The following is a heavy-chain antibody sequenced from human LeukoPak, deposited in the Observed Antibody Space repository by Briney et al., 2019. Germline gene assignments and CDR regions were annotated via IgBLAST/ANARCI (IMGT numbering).Heavy chain of an antibody. CDR2: IRSDGGNK. Sequence: PGGSLRLSCAGSGFSFSSYGMHWVRQAPGKGLEWMAFIRSDGGNKYYADSVKGRFTISRDNSKNTLYLQVNSLRAEDTAVYYCARILDSAWGELGYWGQGTLVTVSS. J-gene: IGHJ4*01. D-gene: IGHD6-19*01. V-gene: IGHV3-30*02. CDR1: GFSFSSYG. CDR3: ARILDSAWGELGY.